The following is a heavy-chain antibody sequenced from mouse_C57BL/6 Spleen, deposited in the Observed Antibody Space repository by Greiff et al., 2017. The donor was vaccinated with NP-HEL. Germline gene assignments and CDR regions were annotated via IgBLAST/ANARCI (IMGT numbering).Heavy chain of an antibody. CDR2: IHPNSGST. J-gene: IGHJ1*03. V-gene: IGHV1-64*01. Sequence: QVQLQQPGAELVKPGASVKLSCKASGYTFTSYWMHWVKQRPGQGLEWIGMIHPNSGSTNYNEKFKSKATLTVDKSSSTAYMQLSSLTSEDSAVYYCAREAGTTADWYFDVWGTGTTVTVSS. CDR3: AREAGTTADWYFDV. D-gene: IGHD1-2*01. CDR1: GYTFTSYW.